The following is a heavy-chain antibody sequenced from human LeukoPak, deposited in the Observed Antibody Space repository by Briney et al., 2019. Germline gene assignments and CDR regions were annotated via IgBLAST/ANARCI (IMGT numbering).Heavy chain of an antibody. V-gene: IGHV3-74*01. CDR2: INSDGSSI. D-gene: IGHD1-26*01. CDR3: ARDRGSYNDY. Sequence: PGGSLRLSCAASGFTFSNYWMHWVRQAPGKGLVWVSRINSDGSSISYADSVKGRVTISRDNAKNTLYLQMISLRAEDTAVYYCARDRGSYNDYWGQGTLVTVSS. CDR1: GFTFSNYW. J-gene: IGHJ4*02.